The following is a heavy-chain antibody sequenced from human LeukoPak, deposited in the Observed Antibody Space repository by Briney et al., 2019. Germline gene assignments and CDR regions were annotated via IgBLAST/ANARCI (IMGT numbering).Heavy chain of an antibody. D-gene: IGHD3-22*01. V-gene: IGHV3-23*01. CDR1: GFTFSSYA. J-gene: IGHJ4*02. CDR3: AKDRGDMGYYDSSGYEGY. Sequence: PGRSLRLSCAASGFTFSSYAMSWVRQAPGKGLEWVSAISGSGGSTYYADSVKGRFTISRDNSKNTLYLQMNSLRAEDTAVYYCAKDRGDMGYYDSSGYEGYWGQGTLVTASS. CDR2: ISGSGGST.